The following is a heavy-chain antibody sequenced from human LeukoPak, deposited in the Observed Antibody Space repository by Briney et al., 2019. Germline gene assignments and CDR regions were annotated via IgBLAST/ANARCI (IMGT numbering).Heavy chain of an antibody. V-gene: IGHV4-30-2*01. CDR2: IYHSGST. CDR3: AVHSSGYYGLFDY. CDR1: GGSISSGGYY. J-gene: IGHJ4*02. Sequence: TSETLSLTCTVSGGSISSGGYYWSWIRQPPGKGLEWIGYIYHSGSTYYNPSLKSRVTISVDTSKNQFSLKLSSVTAADTAVYYCAVHSSGYYGLFDYWGQGTLVTVSS. D-gene: IGHD3-22*01.